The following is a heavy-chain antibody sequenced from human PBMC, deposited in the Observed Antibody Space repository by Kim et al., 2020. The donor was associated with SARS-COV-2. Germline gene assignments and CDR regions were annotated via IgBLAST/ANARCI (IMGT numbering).Heavy chain of an antibody. CDR3: ARVSGGDPDLLDY. CDR1: GYTFTRYS. Sequence: ASVKVSCKASGYTFTRYSINWVRQAPGQGFEWMGWLNTNTGNPTYALGFTGRFVFSLDTSASTAYLQISSLKAEDTAVYYCARVSGGDPDLLDYWGQGTLVTVSS. V-gene: IGHV7-4-1*02. J-gene: IGHJ4*02. CDR2: LNTNTGNP. D-gene: IGHD2-21*02.